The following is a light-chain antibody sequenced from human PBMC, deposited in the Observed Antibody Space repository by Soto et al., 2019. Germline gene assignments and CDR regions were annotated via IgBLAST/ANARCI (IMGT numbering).Light chain of an antibody. CDR1: SSNLGAGYD. V-gene: IGLV1-40*01. J-gene: IGLJ2*01. CDR2: DNN. CDR3: QSYDSNSWI. Sequence: QSVLTQPPSVSGAPGQRVTIPCTGSSSNLGAGYDVQWYQQLPGTAPKLLIYDNNNRPSGVPERFSGSKSGTSASLAITGLQAEDEADYYCQSYDSNSWIFGGGTQLTVL.